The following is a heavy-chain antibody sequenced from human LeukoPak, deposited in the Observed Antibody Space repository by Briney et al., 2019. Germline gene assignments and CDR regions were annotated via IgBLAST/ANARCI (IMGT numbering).Heavy chain of an antibody. CDR2: INPSGGST. Sequence: ASVTVSCKASGYTFTSYYMHWVRQAPGQGLEWMGLINPSGGSTSYAQKFQGRVTMTRDTSTSTVYMELSSLRSEDTAVYYCARDYEGNYYGSGSYPTGCFDYWGQGTLVTVSS. D-gene: IGHD3-10*01. V-gene: IGHV1-46*01. CDR1: GYTFTSYY. J-gene: IGHJ4*02. CDR3: ARDYEGNYYGSGSYPTGCFDY.